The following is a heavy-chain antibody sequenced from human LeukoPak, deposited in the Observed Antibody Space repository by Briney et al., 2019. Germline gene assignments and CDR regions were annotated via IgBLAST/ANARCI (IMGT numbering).Heavy chain of an antibody. J-gene: IGHJ4*02. Sequence: PGGSLRLSCAASGFTFSSYGMHWVRQAPGKGLEWVAVISYDGSNKYYADSVKGRFTISRDNSKNTLYLQMNSLRAEDTAVYYCAKVTSGSYYEVGPFGYWGQGTLVTVSS. V-gene: IGHV3-30*18. CDR1: GFTFSSYG. CDR2: ISYDGSNK. CDR3: AKVTSGSYYEVGPFGY. D-gene: IGHD1-26*01.